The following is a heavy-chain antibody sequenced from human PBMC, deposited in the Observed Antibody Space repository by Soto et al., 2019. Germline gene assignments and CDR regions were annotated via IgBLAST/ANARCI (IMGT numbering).Heavy chain of an antibody. Sequence: GESLKISCQGSGYNYPSYWIAWVRQTPGQGLEWMGIIYPGKSHTTYSPSFEGLVTISADKSINTAYLQWRSLKTSDTAMYFCVTSSLRTFDYWGRGTLVTVSS. CDR2: IYPGKSHT. CDR3: VTSSLRTFDY. J-gene: IGHJ4*02. D-gene: IGHD2-8*01. V-gene: IGHV5-51*01. CDR1: GYNYPSYW.